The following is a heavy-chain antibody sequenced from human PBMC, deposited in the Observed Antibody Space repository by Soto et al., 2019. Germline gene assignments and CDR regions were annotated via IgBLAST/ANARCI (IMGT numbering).Heavy chain of an antibody. D-gene: IGHD4-17*01. CDR1: GGTFSSYA. J-gene: IGHJ6*02. V-gene: IGHV1-69*12. Sequence: QVQLVQSGAEVKKPGSSVKVSCKASGGTFSSYAISWVRQAPGQGLEWMGGIIPIFGTANYAQKFQGRVTITAEESTSTAYMDLSSLRSEDTAVDYCASPPTTGNSYYYGMDVWGQGTTVTVSS. CDR2: IIPIFGTA. CDR3: ASPPTTGNSYYYGMDV.